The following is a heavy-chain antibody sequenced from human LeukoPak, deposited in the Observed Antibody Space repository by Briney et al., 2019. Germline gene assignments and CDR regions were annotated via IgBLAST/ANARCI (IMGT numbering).Heavy chain of an antibody. CDR3: AREGSDWNYYYYMDV. V-gene: IGHV3-7*01. J-gene: IGHJ6*03. CDR1: GFTFSSYW. Sequence: GGSLRLSCAASGFTFSSYWMAWVRQAPGKGLEWVANIKQDGSEKYYVDSVKGRFTISRDNAKNSLYLQMNSLRAEDTAVYYCAREGSDWNYYYYMDVWGKGTTVTISS. CDR2: IKQDGSEK. D-gene: IGHD6-19*01.